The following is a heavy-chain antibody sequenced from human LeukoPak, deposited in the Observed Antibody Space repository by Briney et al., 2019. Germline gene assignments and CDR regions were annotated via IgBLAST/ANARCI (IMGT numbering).Heavy chain of an antibody. V-gene: IGHV3-23*01. CDR3: AKESYSSSSEYFDY. CDR2: ISGSGGST. Sequence: GGSLRLSCAASGFTYSSCAMSWVRQAPGKGLEWVSAISGSGGSTYYADSVKGRFTISRDNSKNTLYLQMNSLRAEDTAVYYCAKESYSSSSEYFDYWGQGTLVTVSS. CDR1: GFTYSSCA. J-gene: IGHJ4*02. D-gene: IGHD6-6*01.